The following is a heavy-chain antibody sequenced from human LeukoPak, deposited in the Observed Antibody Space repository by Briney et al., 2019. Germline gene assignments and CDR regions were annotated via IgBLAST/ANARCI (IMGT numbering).Heavy chain of an antibody. Sequence: ASVKVSCKASGYSFTGYYMHWVRQAPGQGLEWMGWINPNSGGTNYAQKFQGRVTMTRDTSISTAYMELSRLRSDDTAVYYCARDIVMVTYWFDPWGQGTLVTVSS. D-gene: IGHD5-18*01. CDR3: ARDIVMVTYWFDP. V-gene: IGHV1-2*02. CDR2: INPNSGGT. J-gene: IGHJ5*02. CDR1: GYSFTGYY.